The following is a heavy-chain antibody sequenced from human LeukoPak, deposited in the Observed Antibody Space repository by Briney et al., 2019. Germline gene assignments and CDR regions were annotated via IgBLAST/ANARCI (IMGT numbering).Heavy chain of an antibody. CDR1: GGSISSYY. CDR2: IYYSGNT. J-gene: IGHJ4*02. D-gene: IGHD3-22*01. CDR3: ARRDTNGYYLF. V-gene: IGHV4-59*01. Sequence: SETLSLTCTVSGGSISSYYWSWIRQPPGEGLEWIGYIYYSGNTNYNPSLKSRVTISVDTSKNQFSLKLSSVTAADTAVYCARRDTNGYYLFWGQGTPVTVSS.